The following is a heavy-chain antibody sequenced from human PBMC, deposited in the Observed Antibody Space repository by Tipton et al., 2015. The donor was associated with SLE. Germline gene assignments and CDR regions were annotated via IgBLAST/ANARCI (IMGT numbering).Heavy chain of an antibody. CDR3: ARGLSTVTGGSFDY. V-gene: IGHV4-39*07. CDR2: IYYSGST. D-gene: IGHD4-11*01. CDR1: GGSISSSSYY. Sequence: LRLSCTVSGGSISSSSYYWGWIRQPPGKGLEWIGSIYYSGSTNYNPSLKSRVTISVDTSKNQFSLKLSSVTAADTAVYYCARGLSTVTGGSFDYWGQGTLVTVSS. J-gene: IGHJ4*02.